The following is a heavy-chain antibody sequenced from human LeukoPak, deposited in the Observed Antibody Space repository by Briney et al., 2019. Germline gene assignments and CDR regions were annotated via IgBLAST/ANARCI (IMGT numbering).Heavy chain of an antibody. CDR1: GYTFINYD. Sequence: ASVKVSCKSSGYTFINYDILGVRQAIGQGLAWMEWMNSKSGNTGYAQKFQGRVTMTRDTSISTAYMELNSLRSEDTAVYYCARGRGGTIDRGYLDYWGQGTLVAVSS. CDR2: MNSKSGNT. D-gene: IGHD3-10*01. V-gene: IGHV1-8*01. CDR3: ARGRGGTIDRGYLDY. J-gene: IGHJ4*02.